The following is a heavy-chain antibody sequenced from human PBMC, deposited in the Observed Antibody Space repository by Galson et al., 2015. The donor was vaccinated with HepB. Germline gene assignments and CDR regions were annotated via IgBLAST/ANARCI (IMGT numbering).Heavy chain of an antibody. CDR1: GFIFNDYC. Sequence: SLRLSCAASGFIFNDYCMQWVRQVPGRGLEWVANIKEDGTKTHYVDSVKGRFTISRDNAKNSLYLQMNNLRAEDAAVYYCASAYFDHWGQGSLVTVSS. CDR3: ASAYFDH. J-gene: IGHJ4*02. V-gene: IGHV3-7*03. CDR2: IKEDGTKT.